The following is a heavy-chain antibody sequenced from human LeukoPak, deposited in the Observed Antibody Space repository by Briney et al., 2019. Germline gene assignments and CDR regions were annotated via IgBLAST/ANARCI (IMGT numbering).Heavy chain of an antibody. Sequence: TGGSLRLSCAASGFTFSSYAMHWVRQAPGKGLEWVAVISYDGSNKYYADSVKGRFTISRDNAKNSLYLQMNSLRAEDTAVYYCAELGITMIGGVWSKGTTVTISS. CDR3: AELGITMIGGV. J-gene: IGHJ6*04. D-gene: IGHD3-10*02. V-gene: IGHV3-30*04. CDR2: ISYDGSNK. CDR1: GFTFSSYA.